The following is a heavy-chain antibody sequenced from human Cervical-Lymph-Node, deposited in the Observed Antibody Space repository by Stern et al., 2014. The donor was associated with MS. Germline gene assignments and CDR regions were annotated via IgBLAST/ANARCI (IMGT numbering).Heavy chain of an antibody. CDR3: ARMAYSNIYYAGLDI. Sequence: VQLVESGAEVKKPGASVKVSCTAAGYIFTAYYIHWLRQAPGQGLVWLGWIDPDRGCTNYAQKFQGRVTMTRDTSISTAYMELTSPTSDDTAVYYCARMAYSNIYYAGLDIWGQGTMVTVSS. CDR1: GYIFTAYY. CDR2: IDPDRGCT. J-gene: IGHJ3*02. V-gene: IGHV1-2*02. D-gene: IGHD6-13*01.